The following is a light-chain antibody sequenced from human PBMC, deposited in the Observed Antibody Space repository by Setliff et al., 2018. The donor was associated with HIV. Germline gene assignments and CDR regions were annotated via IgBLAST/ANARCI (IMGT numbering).Light chain of an antibody. CDR1: NSNIGSNT. CDR2: SNN. J-gene: IGLJ1*01. V-gene: IGLV1-44*01. CDR3: AAWDDGLNAFYV. Sequence: QSVLTQPPSTSGTPGHRVIISCSGSNSNIGSNTVNWYQQLPGTAPILLIYSNNQRPSGVPDRFSGSKSGTSASLAISGLQSEDEADYYCAAWDDGLNAFYVFGTGTKVTVL.